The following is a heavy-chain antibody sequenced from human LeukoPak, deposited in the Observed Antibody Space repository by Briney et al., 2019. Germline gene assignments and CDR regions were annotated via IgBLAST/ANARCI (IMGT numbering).Heavy chain of an antibody. J-gene: IGHJ5*02. CDR3: ARIVIAVPGRDWFDP. V-gene: IGHV3-7*04. CDR2: IKHDGSDK. D-gene: IGHD6-19*01. Sequence: PGGSLRLSCAASGFTFSNHWMTWVRQAPGKGLEWVAHIKHDGSDKYYVDSVKGRFSISRDNAKSSLYLQMTSLRAEDTAVYYCARIVIAVPGRDWFDPWGQGTLVTVSS. CDR1: GFTFSNHW.